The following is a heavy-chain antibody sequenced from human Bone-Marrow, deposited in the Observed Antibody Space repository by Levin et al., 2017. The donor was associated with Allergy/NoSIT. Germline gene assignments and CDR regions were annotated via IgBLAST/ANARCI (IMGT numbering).Heavy chain of an antibody. Sequence: GGSLRLSCAASGFTFSSYSMNWVRQAPGKGLEWISYISSSSNTMYYADSVKGRFTISRDNAKNSLFLKMSSLRAEDTAVYYCARKRGSSWYLWFDPWGQGTLVTVSS. CDR2: ISSSSNTM. CDR3: ARKRGSSWYLWFDP. D-gene: IGHD6-13*01. V-gene: IGHV3-48*04. J-gene: IGHJ5*02. CDR1: GFTFSSYS.